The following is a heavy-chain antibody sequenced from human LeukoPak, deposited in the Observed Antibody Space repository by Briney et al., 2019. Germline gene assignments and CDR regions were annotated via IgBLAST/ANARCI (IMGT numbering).Heavy chain of an antibody. CDR2: LSDNGGST. J-gene: IGHJ4*02. Sequence: GGSLRLSCAASGFTFSSYAMSWVRQAPEKGLEWVSTLSDNGGSTYYADSVKGRFAISRDNSKNTLYLQMNSLRAEDTAVYYCAKAAIAVAANFDYWGQGALVTVSS. V-gene: IGHV3-23*01. D-gene: IGHD6-19*01. CDR3: AKAAIAVAANFDY. CDR1: GFTFSSYA.